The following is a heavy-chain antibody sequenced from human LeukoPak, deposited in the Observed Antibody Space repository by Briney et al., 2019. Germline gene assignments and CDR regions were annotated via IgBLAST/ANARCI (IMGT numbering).Heavy chain of an antibody. CDR2: MNPNSGNT. Sequence: ASVKVSCKASGYTFTGYYMHWVRQATGQGLEWMGWMNPNSGNTGYAQKFQGRVTMTRNTSISTAYMELGSLRSEDTAVYYCARESWDYVWGSYRFDYWGQGTLVTVSS. CDR1: GYTFTGYY. CDR3: ARESWDYVWGSYRFDY. V-gene: IGHV1-8*02. J-gene: IGHJ4*02. D-gene: IGHD3-16*02.